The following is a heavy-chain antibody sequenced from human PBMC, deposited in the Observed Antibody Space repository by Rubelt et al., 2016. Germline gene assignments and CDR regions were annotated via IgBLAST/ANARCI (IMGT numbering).Heavy chain of an antibody. CDR2: IYCNDDK. CDR1: GFSLSSSRVG. CDR3: AHVTTPAALGNY. D-gene: IGHD2-2*01. V-gene: IGHV2-5*01. J-gene: IGHJ4*02. Sequence: QITLKESGPTLVKPTQTLPLTCTFSGFSLSSSRVGVSWIRQPPGEALEWLGVIYCNDDKRYTTSLKSRLNITKDTSKNQVVLQMTNMDPVDTATYYCAHVTTPAALGNYWGQGTLVIVSS.